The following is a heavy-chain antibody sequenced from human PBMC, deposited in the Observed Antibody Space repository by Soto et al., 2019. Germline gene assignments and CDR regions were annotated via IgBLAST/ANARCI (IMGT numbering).Heavy chain of an antibody. CDR1: GFTLGNYW. J-gene: IGHJ4*02. CDR2: INDYGTTI. Sequence: GGSLRLSCAASGFTLGNYWMHWVRQGPGKGLVWVSRINDYGTTINYAESVEGRCIISIDDAKSEVYLQMNNLRAEDSAVYYCARGGLEPFDYWGQGALVTVSS. CDR3: ARGGLEPFDY. D-gene: IGHD1-1*01. V-gene: IGHV3-74*01.